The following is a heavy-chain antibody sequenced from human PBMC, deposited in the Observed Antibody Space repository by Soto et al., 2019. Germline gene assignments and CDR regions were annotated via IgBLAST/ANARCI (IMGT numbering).Heavy chain of an antibody. CDR2: LSSDGISE. CDR3: ARNFAPQGQYNFDY. CDR1: GFTITYYG. Sequence: QVQLVESGGGVVQPGGSLRLSCAASGFTITYYGMHWVRQAPGKGLEWVAALSSDGISEYYADSVKGRFSVSRDNIKNSRILQISTLKGEDTAVYFCARNFAPQGQYNFDYWGQGTLVTVSS. V-gene: IGHV3-33*01. D-gene: IGHD5-18*01. J-gene: IGHJ4*02.